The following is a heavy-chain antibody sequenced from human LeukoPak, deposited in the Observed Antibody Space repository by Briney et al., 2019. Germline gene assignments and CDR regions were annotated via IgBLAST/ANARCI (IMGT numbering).Heavy chain of an antibody. Sequence: KPSETLSLTCTVSGGSISSYHWSWIRQAAGKGLEWIGRIHSSGNTNFNPSLKSRVTMSVDTSKNHLSLKLTSVTAADTAVYYCARQTTVITGPFDYWGQGTLVTVSS. D-gene: IGHD4-23*01. CDR1: GGSISSYH. CDR2: IHSSGNT. V-gene: IGHV4-4*07. CDR3: ARQTTVITGPFDY. J-gene: IGHJ4*02.